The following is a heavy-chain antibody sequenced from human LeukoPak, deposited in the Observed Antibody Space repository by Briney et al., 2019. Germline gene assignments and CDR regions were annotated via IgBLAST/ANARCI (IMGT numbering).Heavy chain of an antibody. CDR3: AKRCGGSCYPGFDY. D-gene: IGHD2-15*01. CDR2: ISGSGGST. J-gene: IGHJ4*02. CDR1: EFTFSSYA. Sequence: GGSLRLSCAASEFTFSSYAMSWVRQAPGKGLEWVSAISGSGGSTYYADSVKGRFTISRDNSKNTLYLQMNSLRAEDTAVYYCAKRCGGSCYPGFDYWGQGTLVTVSS. V-gene: IGHV3-23*01.